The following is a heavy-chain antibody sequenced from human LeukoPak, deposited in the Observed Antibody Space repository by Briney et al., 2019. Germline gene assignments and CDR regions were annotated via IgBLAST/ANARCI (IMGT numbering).Heavy chain of an antibody. CDR1: GYTFTSYA. V-gene: IGHV1-3*01. J-gene: IGHJ4*02. CDR3: ARDWGYSSGWPFDY. CDR2: INAGNGNT. D-gene: IGHD6-19*01. Sequence: ASVKVSCTASGYTFTSYAMHWVRQAPGQRLEWMGWINAGNGNTKYSQKFQGRVTITRDTSASTAYMELSSLRSEDTAVYYCARDWGYSSGWPFDYWGQGTLVTVSS.